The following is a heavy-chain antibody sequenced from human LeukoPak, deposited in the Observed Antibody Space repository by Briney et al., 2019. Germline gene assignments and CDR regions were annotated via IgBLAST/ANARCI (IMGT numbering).Heavy chain of an antibody. Sequence: SETLSLTCTVSGGSISSYYWSWIRQPPGKGLEWIGYIYYGGSTNYNPSLKSRVTISVDTSKNQFSLKLSSVTAADTAVYYCARGGGYFDYWGQGTLVTVSS. CDR1: GGSISSYY. V-gene: IGHV4-59*01. D-gene: IGHD4-23*01. CDR3: ARGGGYFDY. J-gene: IGHJ4*02. CDR2: IYYGGST.